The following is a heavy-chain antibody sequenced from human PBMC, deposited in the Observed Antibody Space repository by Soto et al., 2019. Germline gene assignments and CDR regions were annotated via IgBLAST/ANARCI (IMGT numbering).Heavy chain of an antibody. Sequence: EVQLVESGGGLVQPGGSLRLSCAASGFTFSSYWMHWVRQAPGKGLVWVSRINSDGSSTSYADSVKGRFTISRDNAKNTLYLQMNSLRAEDTAVYYCARDHGGDCSSTSCYVYHYYYMDVWGKGTTVTVSS. J-gene: IGHJ6*03. V-gene: IGHV3-74*01. CDR3: ARDHGGDCSSTSCYVYHYYYMDV. CDR1: GFTFSSYW. D-gene: IGHD2-2*01. CDR2: INSDGSST.